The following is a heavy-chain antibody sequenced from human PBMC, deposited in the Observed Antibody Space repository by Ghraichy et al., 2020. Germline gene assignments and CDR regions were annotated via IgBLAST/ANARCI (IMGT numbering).Heavy chain of an antibody. V-gene: IGHV3-7*01. CDR3: TSGYGDWGF. D-gene: IGHD4-17*01. CDR1: GFSFGNYW. CDR2: INPDGSVK. Sequence: GSLRLSCAASGFSFGNYWMSWVRQAPGKGLEWVANINPDGSVKLYVDSMKGRVTNSRDNAKNTMSVQLNSLRVEDTAVYYCTSGYGDWGFWGQGTLVTVSS. J-gene: IGHJ4*02.